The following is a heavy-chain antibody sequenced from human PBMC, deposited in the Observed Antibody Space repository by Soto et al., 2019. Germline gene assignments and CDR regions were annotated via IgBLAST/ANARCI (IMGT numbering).Heavy chain of an antibody. Sequence: EVQLVESGGGLVQPGGSLRLSCAASGLTVSNSYMNWVRQAPGEGLEWVSILYSDGTTYYADSVKGRFTISRDNSTNTLYLQMHGLRADDTAVYYCARDTTVSTPTYFASWGQGTLVIVSS. CDR1: GLTVSNSY. CDR2: LYSDGTT. CDR3: ARDTTVSTPTYFAS. D-gene: IGHD4-17*01. V-gene: IGHV3-66*01. J-gene: IGHJ4*02.